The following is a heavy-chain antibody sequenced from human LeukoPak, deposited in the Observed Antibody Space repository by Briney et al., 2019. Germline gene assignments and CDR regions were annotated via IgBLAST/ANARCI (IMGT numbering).Heavy chain of an antibody. CDR3: ARSRWLQPLDY. Sequence: ASVTVSCKASGYTFTGYYMHWVRQAPGQGLEWMGWINPNSGGTNYAQKFQGRVTMTRDTSISTAYMELSRLRSDDTAVYYCARSRWLQPLDYWGQENLVTVSS. CDR2: INPNSGGT. CDR1: GYTFTGYY. D-gene: IGHD5-24*01. V-gene: IGHV1-2*02. J-gene: IGHJ4*02.